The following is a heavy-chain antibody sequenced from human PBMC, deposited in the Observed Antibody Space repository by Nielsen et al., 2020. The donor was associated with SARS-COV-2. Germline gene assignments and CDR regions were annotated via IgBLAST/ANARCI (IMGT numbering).Heavy chain of an antibody. CDR2: IWYDGSNK. Sequence: WIRQPPGKGLEWVAVIWYDGSNKYYADSVKGRFTISRDNSKNTLYLQMNSLRAEDTAVYYCARDLSYYDFWSGYYPKGEGYYGMDVWGQGTTVIVSS. CDR3: ARDLSYYDFWSGYYPKGEGYYGMDV. V-gene: IGHV3-33*01. D-gene: IGHD3-3*01. J-gene: IGHJ6*02.